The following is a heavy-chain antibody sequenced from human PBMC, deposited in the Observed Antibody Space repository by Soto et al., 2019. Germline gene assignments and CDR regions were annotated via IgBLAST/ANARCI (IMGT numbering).Heavy chain of an antibody. CDR1: GYTFTNFG. CDR2: ISAYNGNT. CDR3: ARGGPPIDY. V-gene: IGHV1-18*01. Sequence: QVNLVQSGAEVKKPGASVKVSCTASGYTFTNFGISWVRQAPGQGLEWMGWISAYNGNTNYAQKFQGRVTMTTATSATTASMAPRSMRPDETAVYYCARGGPPIDYWGQGTLVTVSS. D-gene: IGHD3-16*01. J-gene: IGHJ4*02.